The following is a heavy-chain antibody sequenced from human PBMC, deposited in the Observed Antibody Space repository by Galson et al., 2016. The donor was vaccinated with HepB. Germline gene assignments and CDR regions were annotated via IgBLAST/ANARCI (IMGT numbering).Heavy chain of an antibody. CDR2: IYPGDSAT. J-gene: IGHJ5*02. Sequence: QSGAEVKKPGESLKISCKGSGYSFSSYWIGWVRQMPGKGLEWMGIIYPGDSATRYSPSFQGQVAFSADKSISTAYLQWSSLKASDTAMYYCARVIPAAEGWFDPWGQGTLVTVSS. V-gene: IGHV5-51*01. CDR1: GYSFSSYW. D-gene: IGHD2-2*01. CDR3: ARVIPAAEGWFDP.